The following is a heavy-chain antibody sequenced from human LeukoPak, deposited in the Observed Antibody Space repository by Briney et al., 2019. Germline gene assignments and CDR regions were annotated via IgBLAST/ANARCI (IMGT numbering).Heavy chain of an antibody. J-gene: IGHJ4*02. V-gene: IGHV3-30*18. Sequence: PGTSLRLSCAATGFMFSGYGIHWDRQAPGKGLGWLAVVSHVGIHQYYAQSVRGRFTISRDNFRNSVFLQMDSLGAEDTAVYYCVKGVHPPPREITPGDWGQGTLVVVDS. CDR1: GFMFSGYG. D-gene: IGHD5-24*01. CDR3: VKGVHPPPREITPGD. CDR2: VSHVGIHQ.